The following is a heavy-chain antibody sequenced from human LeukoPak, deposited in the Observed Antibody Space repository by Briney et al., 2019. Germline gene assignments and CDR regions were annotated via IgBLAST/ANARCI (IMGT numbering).Heavy chain of an antibody. CDR2: VYYSGST. V-gene: IGHV4-39*07. CDR1: GLTVSTNY. CDR3: ARGTSFGLMNSDN. J-gene: IGHJ4*02. Sequence: GSLRLSCAVSGLTVSTNYMNWVRQAPGKAMEWVGSVYYSGSTYYNPSLTRRLTMSVDTSKNQFSLKLTSLTAADTAVYYCARGTSFGLMNSDNWGQGTLVIVSS. D-gene: IGHD2-8*01.